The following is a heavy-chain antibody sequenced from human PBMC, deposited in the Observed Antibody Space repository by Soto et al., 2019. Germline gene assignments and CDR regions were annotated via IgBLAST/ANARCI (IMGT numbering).Heavy chain of an antibody. Sequence: SETLSLTCTVSGGSISSYYWSWIRQPPGKGLEWIGYIYYSGSTDYDPSLKSRVTISVDTSKNQFSLKLNSMTAADTAVYYCARHNYGSGSTYFDYWGQGTLVTVSS. D-gene: IGHD3-10*01. V-gene: IGHV4-59*08. J-gene: IGHJ4*02. CDR1: GGSISSYY. CDR2: IYYSGST. CDR3: ARHNYGSGSTYFDY.